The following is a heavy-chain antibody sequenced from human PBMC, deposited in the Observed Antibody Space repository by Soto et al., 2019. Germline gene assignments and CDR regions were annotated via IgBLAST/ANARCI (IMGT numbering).Heavy chain of an antibody. CDR2: ISGSGDST. D-gene: IGHD1-26*01. Sequence: EVQLLESGGGLVQPGGSLRLSCAASGFTFSSYAMSWVRQAPGKGLEWVSGISGSGDSTHYADSVKGRFIISRDNARNSLYLQMNSLRAEDTAFYYCAREREDAFDIWGQGTMVTVSS. CDR1: GFTFSSYA. J-gene: IGHJ3*02. V-gene: IGHV3-23*01. CDR3: AREREDAFDI.